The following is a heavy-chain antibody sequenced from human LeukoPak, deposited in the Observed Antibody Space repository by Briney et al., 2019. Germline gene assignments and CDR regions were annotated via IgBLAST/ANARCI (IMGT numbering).Heavy chain of an antibody. CDR2: IYYSGST. V-gene: IGHV4-59*08. D-gene: IGHD3-10*01. Sequence: SETLSLTCTVSGGSISSYYWSWIRQPPGKGLEWIGYIYYSGSTNYNPSLKSRVTISVDTSKNQFSLKLSSVTAADTAVYYCAAGITMVRGVRWWGQGTLVTVSS. CDR3: AAGITMVRGVRW. J-gene: IGHJ4*02. CDR1: GGSISSYY.